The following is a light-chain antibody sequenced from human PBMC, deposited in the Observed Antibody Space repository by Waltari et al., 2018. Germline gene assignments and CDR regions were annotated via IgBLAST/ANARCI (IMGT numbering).Light chain of an antibody. Sequence: EIVLTQSPGTLSLSPGERATLSCRASQSVSSSYLAWYQQKPGQAPRLRIYGAPSRATGIPDRFSGSGSGTDFTLTISRLEPEDFAVYYCQQYGSSLFTFGPGTKVDIK. V-gene: IGKV3-20*01. CDR1: QSVSSSY. CDR3: QQYGSSLFT. J-gene: IGKJ3*01. CDR2: GAP.